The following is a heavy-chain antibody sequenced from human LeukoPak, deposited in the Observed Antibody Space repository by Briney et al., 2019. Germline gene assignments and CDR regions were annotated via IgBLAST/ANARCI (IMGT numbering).Heavy chain of an antibody. J-gene: IGHJ4*02. D-gene: IGHD3/OR15-3a*01. CDR1: GFTVSSNY. CDR2: IYSGGST. Sequence: GGSLRLSCAASGFTVSSNYMSWVRQAPGKGLEWVSVIYSGGSTYYADSVKGRFTISRDNSKNTLYLQMNSLRAEDTAVYYCARAWYRFGQFDYWGQGTLVTASS. V-gene: IGHV3-53*01. CDR3: ARAWYRFGQFDY.